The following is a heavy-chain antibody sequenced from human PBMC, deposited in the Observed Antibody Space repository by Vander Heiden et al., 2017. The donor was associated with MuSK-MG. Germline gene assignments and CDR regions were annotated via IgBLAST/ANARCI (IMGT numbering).Heavy chain of an antibody. CDR2: ISWNSGSI. D-gene: IGHD3-10*01. CDR3: AKALLYASGSYSATGDAFDI. CDR1: GFTFDDYA. Sequence: EVQLVESGGGLVQPGRSLRLSCAASGFTFDDYAMHWVRQAPGKGLEWVSGISWNSGSIGYADSVKGRFTISRDNAKNSLYLQMNSLRAEDTALYYCAKALLYASGSYSATGDAFDIWCQGTMVTVSS. V-gene: IGHV3-9*01. J-gene: IGHJ3*02.